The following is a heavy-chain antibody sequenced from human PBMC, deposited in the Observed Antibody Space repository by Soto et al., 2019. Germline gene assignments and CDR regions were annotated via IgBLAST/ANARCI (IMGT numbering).Heavy chain of an antibody. CDR1: GYNISSYD. Sequence: VASVKVSCKASGYNISSYDIIWVRQAAGQGLEWMGWMDPNRGHSDSVQNFRGRVTMTTNISASTAYMELSGLRSEDTAVYYCARGPRVANMDVWGQGTTVTVSS. CDR3: ARGPRVANMDV. V-gene: IGHV1-8*01. CDR2: MDPNRGHS. J-gene: IGHJ6*02.